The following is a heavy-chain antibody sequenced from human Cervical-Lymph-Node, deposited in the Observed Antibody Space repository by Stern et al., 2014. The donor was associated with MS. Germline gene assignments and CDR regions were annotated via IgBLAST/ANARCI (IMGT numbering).Heavy chain of an antibody. CDR2: ISYDGTNT. V-gene: IGHV3-30*18. CDR1: GFSFSTYA. Sequence: QMQLVQSGGGVVQPGRSLRLSCAASGFSFSTYAMHWVRQAPGKGLEWVALISYDGTNTYYADSVKGRFTISRDNSKNTLYLQMNSLRSDDTALYYCAKDKRSGNYPLGAMDVWGQGTTVTVSS. J-gene: IGHJ6*02. D-gene: IGHD1-26*01. CDR3: AKDKRSGNYPLGAMDV.